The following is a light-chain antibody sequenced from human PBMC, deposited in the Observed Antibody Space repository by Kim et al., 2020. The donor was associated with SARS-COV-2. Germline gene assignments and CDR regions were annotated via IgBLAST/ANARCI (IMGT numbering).Light chain of an antibody. V-gene: IGLV2-8*01. CDR1: RGDIGGYNY. J-gene: IGLJ2*01. CDR3: TSYGGSNNLV. Sequence: GQSVTISCTGTRGDIGGYNYVSWYQQYPGKTPKILISDVSRRPSGVPDRFSGSKSGNTASLTVSGLQAEDEADYYCTSYGGSNNLVFGGGTQLTVL. CDR2: DVS.